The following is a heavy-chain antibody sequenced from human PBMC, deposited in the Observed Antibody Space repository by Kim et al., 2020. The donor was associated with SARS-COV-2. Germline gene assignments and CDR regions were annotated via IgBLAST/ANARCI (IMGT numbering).Heavy chain of an antibody. D-gene: IGHD3-22*01. CDR1: GFTFSSYE. Sequence: GGSLRLSCAASGFTFSSYEMNWVRQAPGKGLEWVSYISSSGSTIYYADSVKGRFTISRDNAKNSLYLQMNSLRAEDTAVYYCARGFRYYDSSGYGGEYFQHCGQGTLITVSS. J-gene: IGHJ1*01. CDR2: ISSSGSTI. V-gene: IGHV3-48*03. CDR3: ARGFRYYDSSGYGGEYFQH.